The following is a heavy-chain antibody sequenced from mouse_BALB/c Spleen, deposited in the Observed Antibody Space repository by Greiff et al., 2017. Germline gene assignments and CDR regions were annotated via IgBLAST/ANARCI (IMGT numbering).Heavy chain of an antibody. Sequence: EVHLVESGGGLVKPGGSLKLSCAASGFTFSDYYMYWVRQTPEKRLEWVATISDGGSYTYYPDSVKGRFTISRDNAKNNLYLQMSSLKSEDTAMYYSARDQYYRYDGPFAYWGKGTLVTVSA. V-gene: IGHV5-4*02. CDR3: ARDQYYRYDGPFAY. CDR2: ISDGGSYT. J-gene: IGHJ3*01. D-gene: IGHD2-14*01. CDR1: GFTFSDYY.